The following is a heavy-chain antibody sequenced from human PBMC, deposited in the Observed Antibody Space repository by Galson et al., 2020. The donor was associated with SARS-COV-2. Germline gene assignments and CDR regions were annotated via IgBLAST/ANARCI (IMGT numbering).Heavy chain of an antibody. CDR3: ARDGRGRNYYYDSSGYLFPYFDY. D-gene: IGHD3-22*01. CDR1: GYTFTSYY. CDR2: INPSGGST. J-gene: IGHJ4*02. Sequence: ASVKVSCKASGYTFTSYYMHWVRQAPGQGLEWMGIINPSGGSTSYAQKFQGRVTITRDTSTSTVYMELSSLRSEDTAVYYCARDGRGRNYYYDSSGYLFPYFDYWGQGTLVTVSS. V-gene: IGHV1-46*01.